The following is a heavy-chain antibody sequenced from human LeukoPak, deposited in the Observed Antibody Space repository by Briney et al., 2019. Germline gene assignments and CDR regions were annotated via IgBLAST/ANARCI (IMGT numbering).Heavy chain of an antibody. CDR1: GYTFTSYY. J-gene: IGHJ4*02. CDR3: ARDTGSPYYFDY. Sequence: ASVKVSCKASGYTFTSYYMHWVRQAPGQGLEWMGWINPNSGATNFAQKFQGRVTMTRDTSISTAYMELSRLRSDDTAVYYCARDTGSPYYFDYWGQGTLVTVSS. V-gene: IGHV1-2*02. D-gene: IGHD3-10*01. CDR2: INPNSGAT.